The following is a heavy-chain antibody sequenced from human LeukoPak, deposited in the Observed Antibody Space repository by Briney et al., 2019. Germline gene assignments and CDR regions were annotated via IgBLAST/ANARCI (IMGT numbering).Heavy chain of an antibody. D-gene: IGHD3-16*01. V-gene: IGHV4-59*12. J-gene: IGHJ3*02. CDR3: AREGRGRDRGGAFDI. Sequence: PSETLSLTCAVSGGSISRYYWSWIRQPPGKGLEWIGYIDYSGSSNYNPSLKSRVTISVDTSKNQFSLKLSSVTAADTAVYYCAREGRGRDRGGAFDIWGQGTMVTVSS. CDR2: IDYSGSS. CDR1: GGSISRYY.